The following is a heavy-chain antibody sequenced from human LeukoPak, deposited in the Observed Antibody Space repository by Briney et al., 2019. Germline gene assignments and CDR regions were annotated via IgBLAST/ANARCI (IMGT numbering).Heavy chain of an antibody. CDR1: GFTFSDYY. CDR2: ISSSGSTI. CDR3: ARGYYDFWSGYYRTYFDY. Sequence: GGSLRLSCAASGFTFSDYYMSWIRQAPGKGLEWVSYISSSGSTIYYADSVKGRFTISRDNSKNTLYLQMNSLRAEDTAVYYCARGYYDFWSGYYRTYFDYWCQGTLVTVSS. V-gene: IGHV3-11*04. J-gene: IGHJ4*02. D-gene: IGHD3-3*01.